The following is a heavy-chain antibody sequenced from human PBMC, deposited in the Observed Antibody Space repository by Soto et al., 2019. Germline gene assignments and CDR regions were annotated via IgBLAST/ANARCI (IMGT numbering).Heavy chain of an antibody. CDR1: GYTFTSYA. J-gene: IGHJ3*02. V-gene: IGHV1-3*01. CDR3: ARYYYESSDWEAFDI. Sequence: QVQLVQSGAEVKKPGASVKVSCKASGYTFTSYAMHWVRQAPGQRLEWMGWINVDSGNTKYSQKFQGRVTIARDTSASTAYMELSSLRSEDTAVYYCARYYYESSDWEAFDIWGQGTMVTVSS. D-gene: IGHD3-22*01. CDR2: INVDSGNT.